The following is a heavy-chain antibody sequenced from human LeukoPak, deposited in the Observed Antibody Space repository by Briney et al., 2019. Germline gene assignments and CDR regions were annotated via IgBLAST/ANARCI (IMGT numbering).Heavy chain of an antibody. CDR3: ARVQGVCNSTTCCVGNADV. J-gene: IGHJ6*04. Sequence: GGSLRLSCVGSGFTFRDYSMNWVRQAQGKGLEWVLYTSSGGSTIYYADSVKGRLTIHRDNAKNSLFLQMNGLRDEDTAMYYCARVQGVCNSTTCCVGNADVWGKGTTVSVSS. D-gene: IGHD2-2*01. V-gene: IGHV3-48*02. CDR2: TSSGGSTI. CDR1: GFTFRDYS.